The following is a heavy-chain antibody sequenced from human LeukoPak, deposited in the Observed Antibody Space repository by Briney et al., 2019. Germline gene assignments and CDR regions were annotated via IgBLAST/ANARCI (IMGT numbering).Heavy chain of an antibody. CDR3: ARAVVPAATHNWFDP. V-gene: IGHV4-39*07. J-gene: IGHJ5*02. Sequence: SETLSLTCTVSGGSISSTSYYWGWIRQPPGKGLEWIGNIYYSGSTYYNPSLNSRVTISVDTSKNQFSLKLSSVTAADTAVYYCARAVVPAATHNWFDPWGQGTLVTVSS. CDR1: GGSISSTSYY. D-gene: IGHD2-2*01. CDR2: IYYSGST.